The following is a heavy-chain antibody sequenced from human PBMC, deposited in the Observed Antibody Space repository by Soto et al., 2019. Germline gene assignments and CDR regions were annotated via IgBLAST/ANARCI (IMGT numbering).Heavy chain of an antibody. CDR1: GFTFTDYA. Sequence: GGSLRLSCAASGFTFTDYALNWVRQAPGKGLEWMAVISYDGSNKFYADSVKGRFTISRDNSKNTLYLQMNSLRAEDTAVYYCAKDRYYDSSGYYGYWGQGTLVTVSS. D-gene: IGHD3-22*01. CDR3: AKDRYYDSSGYYGY. CDR2: ISYDGSNK. V-gene: IGHV3-30-3*01. J-gene: IGHJ4*02.